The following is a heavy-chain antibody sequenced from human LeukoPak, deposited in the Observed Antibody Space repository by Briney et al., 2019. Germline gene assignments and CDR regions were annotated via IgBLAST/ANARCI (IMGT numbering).Heavy chain of an antibody. CDR3: AREVVPDYYFDY. CDR2: INPNSGGT. CDR1: GYTFTSYG. V-gene: IGHV1-2*02. D-gene: IGHD2-2*01. Sequence: ASVKVSCKASGYTFTSYGISWVRQAPGQGLEWMGWINPNSGGTNYAQKFQGRVTMTRDTSISTAYMELSRLRSDDTAVYYCAREVVPDYYFDYWGQGTLVTVSS. J-gene: IGHJ4*02.